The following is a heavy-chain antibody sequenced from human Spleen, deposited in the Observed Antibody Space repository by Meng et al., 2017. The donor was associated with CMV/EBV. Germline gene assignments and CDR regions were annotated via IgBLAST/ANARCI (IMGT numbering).Heavy chain of an antibody. CDR2: INPSGGST. J-gene: IGHJ6*02. CDR3: ARGYCTNGVCPYYYYGMDV. D-gene: IGHD2-8*01. Sequence: ASVKVSCKASGGIFRTQVISWVRQAPGQGLEWMGIINPSGGSTSYAQKLQGRVTMTRDTSTSTVYMELSSLRSEDTAVYYYARGYCTNGVCPYYYYGMDVWGQGTTVTVSS. V-gene: IGHV1-46*01. CDR1: GGIFRTQV.